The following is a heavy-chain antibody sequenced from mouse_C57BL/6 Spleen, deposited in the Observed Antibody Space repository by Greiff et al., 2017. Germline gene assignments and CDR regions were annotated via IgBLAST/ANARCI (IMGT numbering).Heavy chain of an antibody. J-gene: IGHJ4*01. CDR1: GYSITNGNHW. V-gene: IGHV3-4*01. D-gene: IGHD1-1*01. CDR2: ISSSGST. CDR3: ARGSYYYGSSYAMAY. Sequence: EVHLVESGPALVKPSQTVSLTCTVTGYSITNGNHWWNLIRQISGSKLEWIGYISSSGSTDSNPSLKSRNSITRDTSKNQLFLQLNSLTTEDIATYYCARGSYYYGSSYAMAYWGQGTSVTVSS.